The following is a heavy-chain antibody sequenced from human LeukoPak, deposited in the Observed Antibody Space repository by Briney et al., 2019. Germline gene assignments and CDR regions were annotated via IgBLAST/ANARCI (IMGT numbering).Heavy chain of an antibody. Sequence: GGSLRLSCVVSGFTFRNYAMGWVRQSPGKGLEWVSFISDAGERIDYADSVKGRFSMSRDNSENTLHLQMNTLRADDTAMYFCAKGPLGDHPHSFDAWGPGTLVTVS. CDR1: GFTFRNYA. D-gene: IGHD4-17*01. CDR2: ISDAGERI. J-gene: IGHJ5*02. CDR3: AKGPLGDHPHSFDA. V-gene: IGHV3-23*01.